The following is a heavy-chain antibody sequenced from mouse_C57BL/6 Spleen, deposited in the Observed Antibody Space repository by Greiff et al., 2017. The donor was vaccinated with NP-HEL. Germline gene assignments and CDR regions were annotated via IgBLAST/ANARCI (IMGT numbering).Heavy chain of an antibody. D-gene: IGHD1-1*01. Sequence: VQLQQSGAELVRPGTSVKVSCKASGYAFTNYLIEWVKQRPGQGLEWIGVINPGSGGTNYNEKFKGKATLTADKSSSTAYMQLSSLTSEDSAVYFCARSTVVSCDYWGQGTTLTVSS. CDR1: GYAFTNYL. CDR3: ARSTVVSCDY. CDR2: INPGSGGT. J-gene: IGHJ2*01. V-gene: IGHV1-54*01.